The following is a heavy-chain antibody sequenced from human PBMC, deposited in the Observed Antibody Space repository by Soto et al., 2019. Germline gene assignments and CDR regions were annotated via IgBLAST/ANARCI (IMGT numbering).Heavy chain of an antibody. D-gene: IGHD3-10*01. J-gene: IGHJ6*02. CDR1: GGSVSSGSYY. CDR2: VYGTGST. CDR3: ARAYYYGTGRGRSMDV. Sequence: SETLSLTCTVSGGSVSSGSYYWSWIRQPPGKGLEWIGYVYGTGSTNYNPSLKSRGTISVDTSKNQFSLKLSSVTAADTAVYYYARAYYYGTGRGRSMDVWGQGTTVTVSS. V-gene: IGHV4-61*01.